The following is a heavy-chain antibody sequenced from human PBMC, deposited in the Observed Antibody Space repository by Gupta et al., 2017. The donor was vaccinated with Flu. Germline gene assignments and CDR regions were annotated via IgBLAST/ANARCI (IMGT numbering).Heavy chain of an antibody. D-gene: IGHD4-17*01. J-gene: IGHJ4*02. CDR3: ARGGLTTVTTFGSEVNTE. V-gene: IGHV3-48*02. CDR1: GFTFSSYS. CDR2: ISSSSSTI. Sequence: EVQLVESGGGLVQPGGSLRLSCAASGFTFSSYSMNWVRQAPGKGLEWVSYISSSSSTIYYADSVKGRFTISRDNAKNSLYLQMNSLRDEDTAVYYCARGGLTTVTTFGSEVNTEWGQGTLVTVSS.